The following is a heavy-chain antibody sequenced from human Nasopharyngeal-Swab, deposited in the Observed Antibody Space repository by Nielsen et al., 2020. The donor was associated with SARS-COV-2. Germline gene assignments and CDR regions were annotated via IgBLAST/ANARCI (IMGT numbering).Heavy chain of an antibody. CDR3: ARDQEMATAAYSD. J-gene: IGHJ4*02. D-gene: IGHD5-24*01. V-gene: IGHV1-69*04. CDR1: GGTFKTFS. CDR2: IVPILGIV. Sequence: SVKVSCKASGGTFKTFSINWVRQAPGQGLQWMGRIVPILGIVSYAQRFQGRVTFTADESTSTAYMDLSSLRSDDTAVYYCARDQEMATAAYSDWGQGTLVIVSS.